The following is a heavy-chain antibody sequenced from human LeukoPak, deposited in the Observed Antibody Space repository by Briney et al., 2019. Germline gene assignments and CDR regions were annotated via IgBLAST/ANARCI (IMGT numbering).Heavy chain of an antibody. Sequence: SETLSLTCAVYGGSFSGYYWTWLRQPPGKGLEWIGEINHSGSTNYNPSLKSRITISVDTSKNQFSLKLSSVTAADTAVYYCARVDYGGNSPYFDYWGQGALVTVSS. D-gene: IGHD4-23*01. CDR1: GGSFSGYY. J-gene: IGHJ4*02. CDR2: INHSGST. V-gene: IGHV4-34*01. CDR3: ARVDYGGNSPYFDY.